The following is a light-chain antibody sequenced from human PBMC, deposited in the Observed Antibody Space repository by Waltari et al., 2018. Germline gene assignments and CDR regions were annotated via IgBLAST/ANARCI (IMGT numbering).Light chain of an antibody. CDR2: DVN. Sequence: QSALTQPPSASGSPGQSVTISCTGTSSDIVSSKYVSWYQQHPPKAPKLMIYDVNKRPSGVPDRFSGSKSGNTASLTVSGLQADDEADYYCSSYAGSSNLIFGGGTKLTVL. V-gene: IGLV2-8*01. J-gene: IGLJ2*01. CDR3: SSYAGSSNLI. CDR1: SSDIVSSKY.